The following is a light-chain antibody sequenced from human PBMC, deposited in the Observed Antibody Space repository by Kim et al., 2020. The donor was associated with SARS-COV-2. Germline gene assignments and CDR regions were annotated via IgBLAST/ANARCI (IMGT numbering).Light chain of an antibody. Sequence: SQTANVPCTWNRHNLGRQGASWLQHHQGHPPQVLSYRSNNRPSGISERFSASRSGNTASLTVTGLQPEDEADYYCSAWDSSLNAVVFGGGTQLTVL. V-gene: IGLV10-54*04. CDR2: RSN. J-gene: IGLJ2*01. CDR1: RHNLGRQG. CDR3: SAWDSSLNAVV.